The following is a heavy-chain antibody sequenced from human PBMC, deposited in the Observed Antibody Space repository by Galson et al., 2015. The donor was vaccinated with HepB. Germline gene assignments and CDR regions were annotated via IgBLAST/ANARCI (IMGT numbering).Heavy chain of an antibody. Sequence: QSGAEVKKPGESLKISCKASGYTFTRYAIHWVRQAPGQRLEWMGWINIGNGNIKYSQKFQGRVTITRDTSASTANMELRSLRSEDTAVYYCARESVVVPAVTPYYFDYWGQGTLVTVS. J-gene: IGHJ4*02. D-gene: IGHD2-2*01. CDR2: INIGNGNI. V-gene: IGHV1-3*04. CDR3: ARESVVVPAVTPYYFDY. CDR1: GYTFTRYA.